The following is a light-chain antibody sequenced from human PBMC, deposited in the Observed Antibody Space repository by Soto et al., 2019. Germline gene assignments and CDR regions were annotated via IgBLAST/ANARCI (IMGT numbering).Light chain of an antibody. Sequence: DIQMTQSPSSLSASVGDRATITCRASQAINIYLAWYQHKPGKVPELLIYTTSTLQSGVPSRFSGSGSGTDFTLTISSLQPEDVGTYYCQNYNSGPRTFGQGTKVEIK. J-gene: IGKJ1*01. V-gene: IGKV1-27*01. CDR3: QNYNSGPRT. CDR2: TTS. CDR1: QAINIY.